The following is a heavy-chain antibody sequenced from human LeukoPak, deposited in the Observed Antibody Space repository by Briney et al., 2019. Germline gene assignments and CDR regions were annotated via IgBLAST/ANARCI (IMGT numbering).Heavy chain of an antibody. Sequence: SETLSLTCAVYGGSFSGYYWSWIRQPPGKGLEWIGEINHSGSTNYNPSLKSRVTISVDTSKNQFSLKLSSVTAADTAVYYCARGFNGDCYYDYWGQGTLVTVCS. CDR3: ARGFNGDCYYDY. CDR1: GGSFSGYY. J-gene: IGHJ4*02. D-gene: IGHD2-21*02. CDR2: INHSGST. V-gene: IGHV4-34*01.